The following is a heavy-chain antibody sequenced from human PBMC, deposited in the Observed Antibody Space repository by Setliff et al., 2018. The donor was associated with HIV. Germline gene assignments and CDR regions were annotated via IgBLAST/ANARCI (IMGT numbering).Heavy chain of an antibody. CDR2: VYSAGNT. CDR3: AAQWLGQTGGS. D-gene: IGHD6-19*01. Sequence: PGGSLRLSCAASGFTVSSTYMSWVRQSPVRGLEWVSVVYSAGNTYYADSVKGRFSISRDNAKNTLYLQMNSLRAEDTAVYYCAAQWLGQTGGSWGQGTLVTVSS. CDR1: GFTVSSTY. V-gene: IGHV3-53*01. J-gene: IGHJ5*02.